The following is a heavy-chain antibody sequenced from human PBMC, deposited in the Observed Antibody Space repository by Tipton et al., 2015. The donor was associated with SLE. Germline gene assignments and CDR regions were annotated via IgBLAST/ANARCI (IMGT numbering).Heavy chain of an antibody. D-gene: IGHD2-21*02. CDR1: GGSFSGYY. Sequence: TLSLTCAVYGGSFSGYYWSWIRQPPGKGLEWIGEIHHSGGTNYNPSLKSRVTISLDTSKNEVSLKSTSVTDADTAVYYCAGRGDLVVVTSYLDYWGQGTVVTVSS. V-gene: IGHV4-34*01. J-gene: IGHJ3*01. CDR2: IHHSGGT. CDR3: AGRGDLVVVTSYLDY.